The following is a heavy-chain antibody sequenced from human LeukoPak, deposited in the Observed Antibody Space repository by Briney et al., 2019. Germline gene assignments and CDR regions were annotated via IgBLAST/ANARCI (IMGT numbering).Heavy chain of an antibody. CDR1: GFTVSSNY. J-gene: IGHJ4*02. Sequence: PGGSLRLSCAASGFTVSSNYMSWVRQAPGKGLEGVSVIYSGGSTYYADSVKGRFTISRDNSKNTLYLQMNSLRAEDTAVYYCARDKYYDFWSGYYSHYWGQGTLVTVSS. D-gene: IGHD3-3*01. CDR2: IYSGGST. CDR3: ARDKYYDFWSGYYSHY. V-gene: IGHV3-66*02.